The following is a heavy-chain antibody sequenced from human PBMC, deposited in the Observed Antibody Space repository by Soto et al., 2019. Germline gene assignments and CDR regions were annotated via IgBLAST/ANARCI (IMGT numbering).Heavy chain of an antibody. CDR2: IYHSGST. V-gene: IGHV4-30-2*01. D-gene: IGHD3-10*02. CDR1: AGSISSGGYS. CDR3: ANVHSP. Sequence: TLSLTCAFSAGSISSGGYSWCWIRQPPGKGLEWIGYIYHSGSTYYNPSLKSRVTISVDRSKNQFFLKLSSVTAADTAYDDRANVHSPWGQRTLVPVSS. J-gene: IGHJ5*02.